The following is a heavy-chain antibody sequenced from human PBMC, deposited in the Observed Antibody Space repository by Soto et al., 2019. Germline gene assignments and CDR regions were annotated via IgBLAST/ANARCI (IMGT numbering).Heavy chain of an antibody. J-gene: IGHJ6*02. CDR1: GYTFTSYG. V-gene: IGHV1-18*04. CDR2: ISAYNGNT. Sequence: EASVKVSCKASGYTFTSYGISWVRQAPGQGLEWMGWISAYNGNTNYAQKLQGRVTMTTDTSTSTAYMELRSLRSDDTAVYYCASSIAVAGTYYYYGMDVWGQGTTVTVSS. D-gene: IGHD6-19*01. CDR3: ASSIAVAGTYYYYGMDV.